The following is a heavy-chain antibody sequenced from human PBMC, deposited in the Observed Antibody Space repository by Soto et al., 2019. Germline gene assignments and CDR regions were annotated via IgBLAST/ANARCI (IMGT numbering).Heavy chain of an antibody. Sequence: QVQLVESGGGLVQPGRSLRLSCAASGFTVSSYGMHWVRQAPGKGLEWVAVICSDGSKKYYADSVEGRFTISSDNSKNTFYLQMKSLSPKDTAVYYCERGEYSYGQTENNCYYFGMDVWGQGTTVTVSS. CDR2: ICSDGSKK. J-gene: IGHJ6*02. CDR3: ERGEYSYGQTENNCYYFGMDV. D-gene: IGHD5-18*01. V-gene: IGHV3-33*01. CDR1: GFTVSSYG.